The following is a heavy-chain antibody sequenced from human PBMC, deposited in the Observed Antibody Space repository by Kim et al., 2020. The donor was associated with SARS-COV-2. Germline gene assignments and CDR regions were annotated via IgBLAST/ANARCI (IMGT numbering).Heavy chain of an antibody. J-gene: IGHJ4*02. V-gene: IGHV3-49*04. D-gene: IGHD2-15*01. Sequence: GGSLRLSCTASGFTFGDYAMSWVRQAPGKGLEWVGFIRSKAYGGTTEYAASVKGRFTISRDDYKSIAYLQMNSLKTEDTAVYYCTREGSVWYRGFDYWGQGTLVTVSS. CDR3: TREGSVWYRGFDY. CDR2: IRSKAYGGTT. CDR1: GFTFGDYA.